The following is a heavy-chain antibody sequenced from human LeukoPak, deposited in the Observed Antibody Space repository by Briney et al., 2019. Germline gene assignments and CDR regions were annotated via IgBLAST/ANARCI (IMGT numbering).Heavy chain of an antibody. D-gene: IGHD3-22*01. CDR3: ARHDLYYDSSGYYPSFDY. CDR2: IYYSGSN. V-gene: IGHV4-39*01. CDR1: GGSISSSSYY. Sequence: SETLSLTCTVSGGSISSSSYYWGWIRQPPGKGLEWIGSIYYSGSNYYNPSLKSRVTISVDTSKNQFSLQLSSVTAADTAVYYCARHDLYYDSSGYYPSFDYWGQGTLVTVSS. J-gene: IGHJ4*02.